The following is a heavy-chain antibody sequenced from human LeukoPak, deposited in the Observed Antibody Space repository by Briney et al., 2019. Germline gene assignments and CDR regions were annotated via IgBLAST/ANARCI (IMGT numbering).Heavy chain of an antibody. J-gene: IGHJ5*02. CDR2: IDKKDKGYATAT. CDR3: TRDSGTYNWFDP. Sequence: GGSLRLSCAASGFTFSGSAIHWVRQSSGKGLEWVGQIDKKDKGYATATAYAASVKGRFTISRDDSINTAYLQMESLKTEDTALYYCTRDSGTYNWFDPGGKGTRVTVSS. V-gene: IGHV3-73*01. CDR1: GFTFSGSA. D-gene: IGHD1-26*01.